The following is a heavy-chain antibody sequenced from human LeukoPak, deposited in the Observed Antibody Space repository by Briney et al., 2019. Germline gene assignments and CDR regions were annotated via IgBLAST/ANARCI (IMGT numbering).Heavy chain of an antibody. D-gene: IGHD2-8*01. Sequence: GESLKISSKGSGYTFSSYWIGWVRQMPGKGLQWVGIIYPDDSDTRYSPYFQGQVSISADKSISTAYLQWSSLKASDTAMYYCARLAYCSNDVCYSNYYYSMDVWGKGTTVTVSS. V-gene: IGHV5-51*01. CDR2: IYPDDSDT. CDR3: ARLAYCSNDVCYSNYYYSMDV. J-gene: IGHJ6*03. CDR1: GYTFSSYW.